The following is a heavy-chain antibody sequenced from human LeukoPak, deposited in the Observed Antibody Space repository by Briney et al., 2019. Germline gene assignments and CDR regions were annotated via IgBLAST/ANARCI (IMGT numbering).Heavy chain of an antibody. CDR2: ISYDGSNK. J-gene: IGHJ6*03. CDR3: ARSLATSYYYMDV. V-gene: IGHV3-30*04. D-gene: IGHD5-12*01. Sequence: GGSLRLSCAASGFTFSNYAMHWVRPAPGKGLEWGAVISYDGSNKFYADSVKGRFTISRDNSKNTLHLQMNSLRAEDTAVYYCARSLATSYYYMDVWGKGTTVTVSS. CDR1: GFTFSNYA.